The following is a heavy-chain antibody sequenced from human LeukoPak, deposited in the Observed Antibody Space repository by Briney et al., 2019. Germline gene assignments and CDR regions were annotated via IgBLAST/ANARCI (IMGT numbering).Heavy chain of an antibody. J-gene: IGHJ1*01. D-gene: IGHD3-22*01. CDR2: IYYSGRT. CDR3: ARRRYYDGSGYLE. CDR1: GDSFSRSDSY. V-gene: IGHV4-39*01. Sequence: SETLSLTCSVSGDSFSRSDSYWDWIRQPPGKGLEWIGTIYYSGRTYYSPSLKSRVTMSVDPSNNQFSPNLRSVTAADTALYYCARRRYYDGSGYLEWGQGTLLSVSS.